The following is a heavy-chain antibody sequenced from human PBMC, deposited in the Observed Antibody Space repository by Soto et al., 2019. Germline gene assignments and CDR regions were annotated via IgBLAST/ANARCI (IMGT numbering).Heavy chain of an antibody. V-gene: IGHV3-23*01. Sequence: EVQLLESGGGVVQPGGSLRLSCAASGFTFSDYAMSWVRQTPGKGLQWVSGVGGSDDDKHYADSVRGRFIVSRDNSKNKLYLRINSLRADDTAIYYCAKEATSFNVGWDPFDIWGQGTEVTVSS. CDR1: GFTFSDYA. CDR2: VGGSDDDK. J-gene: IGHJ3*02. D-gene: IGHD1-26*01. CDR3: AKEATSFNVGWDPFDI.